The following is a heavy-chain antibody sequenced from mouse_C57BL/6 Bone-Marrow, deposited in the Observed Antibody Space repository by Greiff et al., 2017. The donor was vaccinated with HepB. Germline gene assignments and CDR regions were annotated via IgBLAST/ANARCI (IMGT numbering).Heavy chain of an antibody. D-gene: IGHD1-1*01. CDR3: AREGITTVVARNWYFDV. Sequence: QVQLKQPGAELVKPGASVKLSCKASGYTFTSYWMHWVKQRPGQGLEWIGMIHPNSGSTNYNEKFKSKATLTVDKSSSTAYMQLSSLTSEDSAVYYCAREGITTVVARNWYFDVWGTGTTVTVSS. CDR1: GYTFTSYW. V-gene: IGHV1-64*01. J-gene: IGHJ1*03. CDR2: IHPNSGST.